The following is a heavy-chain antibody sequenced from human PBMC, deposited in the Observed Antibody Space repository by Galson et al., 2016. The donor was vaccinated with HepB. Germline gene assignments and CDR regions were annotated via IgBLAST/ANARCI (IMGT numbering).Heavy chain of an antibody. Sequence: SETLSLTCTVSGVSISSTTYYWGWIRQPPGRGLEWIGTIYYSGTTYYNPSFKSRVTISVDTSKNQFSLGLTSVTAADTAVYYCKVGVYYFDYWGQGTLVTVSS. V-gene: IGHV4-39*01. J-gene: IGHJ4*02. CDR2: IYYSGTT. D-gene: IGHD2-15*01. CDR3: KVGVYYFDY. CDR1: GVSISSTTYY.